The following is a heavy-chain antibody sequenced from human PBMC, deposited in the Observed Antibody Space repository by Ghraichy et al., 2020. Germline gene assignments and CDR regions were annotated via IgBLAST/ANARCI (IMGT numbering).Heavy chain of an antibody. Sequence: SETLSLTCAVYGGSFSDYYWSWIRQPPGKGLEWIGEINHSGSTNYNPSLKSRVTISVDTSKNQFSLKLSSVTAADTAVYYCARVGRGAFDIWGQGRMVTVSS. CDR2: INHSGST. CDR1: GGSFSDYY. J-gene: IGHJ3*02. V-gene: IGHV4-34*01. CDR3: ARVGRGAFDI. D-gene: IGHD1-14*01.